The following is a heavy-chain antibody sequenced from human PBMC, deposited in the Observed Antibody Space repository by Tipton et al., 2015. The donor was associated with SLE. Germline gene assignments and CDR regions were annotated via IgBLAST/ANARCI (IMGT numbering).Heavy chain of an antibody. V-gene: IGHV3-23*01. CDR1: GFIFSSYA. D-gene: IGHD6-13*01. CDR2: VSGNGRST. J-gene: IGHJ4*02. CDR3: ANTDSRSSWFYYFDY. Sequence: GSLRLSCAASGFIFSSYAMSWIRQAPGKGLEWVSAVSGNGRSTYYADSVKGRFTISRDNSKNTLYLQMNSLRAEDTAVYYCANTDSRSSWFYYFDYWGQGTLVTVSS.